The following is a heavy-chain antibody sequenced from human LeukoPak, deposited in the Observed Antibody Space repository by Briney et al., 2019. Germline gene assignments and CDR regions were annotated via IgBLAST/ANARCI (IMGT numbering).Heavy chain of an antibody. J-gene: IGHJ4*02. CDR2: FDPENAEI. Sequence: ASVKVSCKLSGNTLRELPIQWVRQAGGKGLVCMVGFDPENAEIVYAQKFQGRVTMAEDTSTNTAYMELTSLTSDDTALYYCATRGYDFWSGFDYWGQGTQVTVSS. V-gene: IGHV1-24*01. CDR1: GNTLRELP. CDR3: ATRGYDFWSGFDY. D-gene: IGHD3-3*01.